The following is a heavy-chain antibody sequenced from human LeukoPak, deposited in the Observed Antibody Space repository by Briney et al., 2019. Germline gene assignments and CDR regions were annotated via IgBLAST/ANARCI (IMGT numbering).Heavy chain of an antibody. V-gene: IGHV3-30*18. CDR2: ISHDGSSK. Sequence: PGGSLRLSCAASGFSFSSYGMHWVRQAPGKGLEWEAVISHDGSSKNHADSVKGRFTISRDNSKNTLYLQMNSLRAEDTAVYFCAKERNGFYYFDYWGQGTLVTVSS. CDR3: AKERNGFYYFDY. D-gene: IGHD6-19*01. J-gene: IGHJ4*02. CDR1: GFSFSSYG.